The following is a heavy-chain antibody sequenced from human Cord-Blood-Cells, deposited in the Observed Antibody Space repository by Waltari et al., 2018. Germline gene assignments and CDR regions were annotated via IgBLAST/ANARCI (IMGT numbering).Heavy chain of an antibody. J-gene: IGHJ3*02. Sequence: QVQLQESGPGLVKPSETLSLTCAVSGYSISSGYYWGWIRQPPGKGLEWIGSSYHSGSTYYNPSLKSRVTISVDTSKNQFSLKLSSVTAADTAVYYCARDGPLYYYDSSGYSGAFDIWGQGTMVTVSS. CDR1: GYSISSGYY. CDR2: SYHSGST. CDR3: ARDGPLYYYDSSGYSGAFDI. V-gene: IGHV4-38-2*02. D-gene: IGHD3-22*01.